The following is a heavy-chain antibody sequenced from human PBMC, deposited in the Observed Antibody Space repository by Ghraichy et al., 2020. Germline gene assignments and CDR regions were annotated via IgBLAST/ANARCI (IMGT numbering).Heavy chain of an antibody. Sequence: SETLSLTCAVSGGSISSSNWWSWVRQPPGKGLEWIGEIYNSGSTNYNPSLKSRVTISVDKSKNQFSLKLSSVTAADTAVYYCARDAKKGEGRFDYWGQGTLVTVSS. CDR3: ARDAKKGEGRFDY. J-gene: IGHJ4*02. D-gene: IGHD3-16*01. V-gene: IGHV4-4*02. CDR2: IYNSGST. CDR1: GGSISSSNW.